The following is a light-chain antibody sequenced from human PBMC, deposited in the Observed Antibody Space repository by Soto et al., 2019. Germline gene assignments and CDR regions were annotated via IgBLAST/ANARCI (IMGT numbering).Light chain of an antibody. CDR3: SSYTSIRTRG. Sequence: QSALTQPASVSGSPGQSITISCTGTSSDGGGYNYVSWYQQHPGKAPKLMIYDVSNLPSGVSNRFSGSKSGNTASLTISGLQAEDEAYYYCSSYTSIRTRGFGGGTKLTVL. J-gene: IGLJ2*01. V-gene: IGLV2-14*01. CDR2: DVS. CDR1: SSDGGGYNY.